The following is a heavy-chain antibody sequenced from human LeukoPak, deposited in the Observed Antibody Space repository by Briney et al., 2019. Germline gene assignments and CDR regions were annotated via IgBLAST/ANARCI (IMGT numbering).Heavy chain of an antibody. Sequence: PGGSPRLSCAASGFTFSSYAMHWVRQAPGKGLEWVAVISYDGSNKYYADSVKGRFTISRDNAKNSLYLQMNSLRAEDTAVYYCARDSFWEVGAAPFDYWGQGTLVTVSS. CDR2: ISYDGSNK. D-gene: IGHD1-26*01. CDR3: ARDSFWEVGAAPFDY. J-gene: IGHJ4*02. V-gene: IGHV3-30-3*01. CDR1: GFTFSSYA.